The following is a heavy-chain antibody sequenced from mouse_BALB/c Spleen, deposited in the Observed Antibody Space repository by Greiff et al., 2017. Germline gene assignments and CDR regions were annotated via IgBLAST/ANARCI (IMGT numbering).Heavy chain of an antibody. Sequence: EVKLQESGGGLVKPGGSLKLSCAASGFTFSDYYMYWVRQTPEKRLEWVATISDGGSYTYYPDSVKGRFTISRDNAKNNLYLQMSSLKSEDTAMYYCARIYYDYDGAPYAMDYWGQGTSVTVSS. CDR3: ARIYYDYDGAPYAMDY. J-gene: IGHJ4*01. CDR1: GFTFSDYY. CDR2: ISDGGSYT. D-gene: IGHD2-4*01. V-gene: IGHV5-4*02.